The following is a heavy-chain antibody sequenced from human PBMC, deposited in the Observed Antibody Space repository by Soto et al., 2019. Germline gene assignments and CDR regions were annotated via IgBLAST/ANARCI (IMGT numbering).Heavy chain of an antibody. CDR1: GGSVSSGSYY. CDR2: IYYRGGT. J-gene: IGHJ4*02. Sequence: SETLSLTCTVSGGSVSSGSYYWSWIRQPPGKGLEWIGYIYYRGGTDYNPSLKSRVTISVDTSKNQFSLKLSSVTAADTAMYYCVRANYFDYWGQGTLVTVSS. V-gene: IGHV4-61*01. CDR3: VRANYFDY.